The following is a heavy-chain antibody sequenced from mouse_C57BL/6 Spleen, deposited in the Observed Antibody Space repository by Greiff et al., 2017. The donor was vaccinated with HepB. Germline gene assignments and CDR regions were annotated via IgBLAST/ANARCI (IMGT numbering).Heavy chain of an antibody. Sequence: QVQLKQSGPELVKPGASVKLSCKASGYTFTSYDINWVKQRPGQGLEWIGGIYPRDGSTKYNEKFKGKATLTVDTSSITAYMELHSLTSKDPAVYFCAIGGKLYGSSLFDYWGQGTTLTVSS. D-gene: IGHD1-1*01. CDR3: AIGGKLYGSSLFDY. CDR2: IYPRDGST. V-gene: IGHV1-85*01. J-gene: IGHJ2*01. CDR1: GYTFTSYD.